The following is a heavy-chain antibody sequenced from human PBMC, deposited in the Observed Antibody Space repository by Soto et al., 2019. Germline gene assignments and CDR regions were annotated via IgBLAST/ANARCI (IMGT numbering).Heavy chain of an antibody. J-gene: IGHJ4*02. CDR1: GFTFSSYW. Sequence: GGSLRLSCAASGFTFSSYWMSWVRQAPGEGLEWVANIKQDGSEKYYVDSVKGRFTISRDNAKNSLYLQMNSLRAEDTAVYYCARFRGGSMITSSSWGNFDYWGQGTLGTVSS. CDR3: ARFRGGSMITSSSWGNFDY. CDR2: IKQDGSEK. D-gene: IGHD6-13*01. V-gene: IGHV3-7*01.